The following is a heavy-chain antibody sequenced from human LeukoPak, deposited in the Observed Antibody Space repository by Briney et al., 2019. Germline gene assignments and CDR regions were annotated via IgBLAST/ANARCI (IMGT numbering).Heavy chain of an antibody. V-gene: IGHV4-59*08. CDR3: ARSKLGMADY. CDR1: GVSITSYY. J-gene: IGHJ4*02. Sequence: KASETLSLTCNVSGVSITSYYWSWIRQPPGKGLEWIGYIYYSGSTHYNPSLRSRVTMSADTSKNQFSLKLTSVTAADTAVYYCARSKLGMADYWGQGTLVTVSS. D-gene: IGHD7-27*01. CDR2: IYYSGST.